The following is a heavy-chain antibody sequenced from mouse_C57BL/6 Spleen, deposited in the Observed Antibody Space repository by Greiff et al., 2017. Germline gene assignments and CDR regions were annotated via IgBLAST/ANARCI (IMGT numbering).Heavy chain of an antibody. CDR1: EYTFTTYY. D-gene: IGHD6-2*01. CDR2: INPNNGGT. J-gene: IGHJ2*01. CDR3: AKALRVYYFDD. Sequence: EVQLQQSGPELVKPGASVKISCKASEYTFTTYYMTWVKQTQGKSLEWIGVINPNNGGTSYNQKLKGKATLTVDKSSSTAYMELRSLTSEDSAVYYCAKALRVYYFDDWGQGTTLTVSS. V-gene: IGHV1-26*01.